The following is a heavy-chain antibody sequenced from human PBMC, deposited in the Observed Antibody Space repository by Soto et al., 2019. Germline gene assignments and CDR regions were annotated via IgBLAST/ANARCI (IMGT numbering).Heavy chain of an antibody. CDR3: ARAFDYGGNTLDY. CDR2: TSSDGSNK. CDR1: VFTFSSYG. D-gene: IGHD4-17*01. V-gene: IGHV3-30*03. J-gene: IGHJ4*02. Sequence: PWWSLRLSCSASVFTFSSYGMHWGRQAPGKGLEWVAVTSSDGSNKYYADSVKGRFTVSKDNSKNTLYLQMNSLRAEDTAVYYCARAFDYGGNTLDYWGRGTLVTVSS.